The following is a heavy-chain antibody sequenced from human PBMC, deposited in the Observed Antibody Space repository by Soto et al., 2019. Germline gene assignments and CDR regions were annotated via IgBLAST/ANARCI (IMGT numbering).Heavy chain of an antibody. CDR2: ISGSGGST. Sequence: EVQLLESGGGLIQPGGSLRLSCAASGFTFSSYAMNWVRQAPGKGLEWVAGISGSGGSTYYADSVTGRFTISRDNSKNTLYLQMSRLRAEDTAVYYCAKAFSWYDYWGQGTLVTVSS. J-gene: IGHJ4*02. D-gene: IGHD6-13*01. V-gene: IGHV3-23*01. CDR1: GFTFSSYA. CDR3: AKAFSWYDY.